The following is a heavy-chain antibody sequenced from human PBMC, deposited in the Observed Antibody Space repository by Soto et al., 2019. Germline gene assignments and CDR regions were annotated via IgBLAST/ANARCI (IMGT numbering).Heavy chain of an antibody. CDR1: GFTVSSNY. CDR3: ATPYSSGWYLAFDI. J-gene: IGHJ3*02. V-gene: IGHV3-66*01. Sequence: GGSLRLSCAASGFTVSSNYMSWVRQAPGKGLEWVSVIYSGGSTYYADSGKGRFTISRDNSKNTLYLQMNSLRAEDTAVYYCATPYSSGWYLAFDIWGQGTMVTVSS. CDR2: IYSGGST. D-gene: IGHD6-19*01.